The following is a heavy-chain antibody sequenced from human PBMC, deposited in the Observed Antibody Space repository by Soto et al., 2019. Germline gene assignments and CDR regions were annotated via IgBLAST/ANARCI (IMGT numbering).Heavy chain of an antibody. CDR3: AMIRRGGELHFDY. D-gene: IGHD1-26*01. J-gene: IGHJ4*02. V-gene: IGHV1-69*01. CDR1: GGTFSSYA. CDR2: IIPIFGTA. Sequence: QVQLVQSGAEVQKPGSSVKVSCKASGGTFSSYAISWVRQAPGQGLEWMGGIIPIFGTANYAQKFQGRGTITADESTSTAYMELSSLRSEDTAVYYCAMIRRGGELHFDYWGQGTLVTVSS.